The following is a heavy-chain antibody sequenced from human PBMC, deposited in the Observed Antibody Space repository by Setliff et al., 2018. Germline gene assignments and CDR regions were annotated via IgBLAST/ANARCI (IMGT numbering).Heavy chain of an antibody. V-gene: IGHV4-38-2*02. CDR1: GYSISSGYY. CDR2: IYHSAST. Sequence: SETLSLTCTVSGYSISSGYYWCWIRQPPGKGLEWLRSIYHSASTNYNPSLKSRVTISVDTSKNQSSLKLRSVTAADTAVYYCAGQASHYYYDSRGYYDYWGQGTLVTVSS. D-gene: IGHD3-22*01. J-gene: IGHJ4*02. CDR3: AGQASHYYYDSRGYYDY.